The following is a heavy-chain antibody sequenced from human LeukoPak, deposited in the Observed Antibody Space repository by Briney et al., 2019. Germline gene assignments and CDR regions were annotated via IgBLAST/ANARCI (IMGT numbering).Heavy chain of an antibody. Sequence: GGSLRLSCAASGFTVSSNYMSWVRQAPGKGLEWVSVIYSGGSTYYADSVKGRFTISRDNSKNTLYLQMNSLRAGDTAVYYCAREGAGRSWYSRYYYGMDVWGQGTTVTVSS. CDR3: AREGAGRSWYSRYYYGMDV. J-gene: IGHJ6*02. CDR2: IYSGGST. V-gene: IGHV3-53*01. CDR1: GFTVSSNY. D-gene: IGHD6-13*01.